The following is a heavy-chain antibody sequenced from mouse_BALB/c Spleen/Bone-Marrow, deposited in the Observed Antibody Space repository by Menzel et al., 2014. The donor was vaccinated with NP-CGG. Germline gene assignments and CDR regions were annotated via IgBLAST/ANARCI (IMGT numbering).Heavy chain of an antibody. CDR2: IRNKANGYTT. Sequence: DVKLVESGGGLVQPGGSLRLSCATSGFTFTDYYMSWVRQPPGKALEWLGFIRNKANGYTTDYSASVKGRFTISRDNSLSILYLQMNTLRAEDSATYYCARDMCDGLRWYFDVWGAGTTVTVSS. CDR3: ARDMCDGLRWYFDV. CDR1: GFTFTDYY. V-gene: IGHV7-3*02. D-gene: IGHD2-3*01. J-gene: IGHJ1*01.